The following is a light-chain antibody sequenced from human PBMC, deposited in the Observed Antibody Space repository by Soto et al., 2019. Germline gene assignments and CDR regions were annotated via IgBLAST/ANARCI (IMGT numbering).Light chain of an antibody. V-gene: IGLV2-14*01. Sequence: QSALTQPASVSGSPGQSITISCTETSSDVGGYNYVSWYQQHPGKAPKLMIYDVSNRPSGVSNRFSGSRSGNTSSLTISGLQAEDEADDYCSSYTTSSTLVVFGGGTKLTVL. CDR3: SSYTTSSTLVV. J-gene: IGLJ2*01. CDR1: SSDVGGYNY. CDR2: DVS.